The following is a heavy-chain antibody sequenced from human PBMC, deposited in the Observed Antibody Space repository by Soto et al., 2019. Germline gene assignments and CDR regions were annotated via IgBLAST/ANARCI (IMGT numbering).Heavy chain of an antibody. CDR2: INAGNGNT. V-gene: IGHV1-3*01. J-gene: IGHJ6*02. Sequence: ASVKVSCKASGYTFTSCAMHWVRQAPGQRLEWMGWINAGNGNTKYSQKFQGRVTITRDTSASTAYMELSSLRSEDTAVYYCARDLGYSSSSFYYYGMDVWGQGTTVTVSS. D-gene: IGHD6-6*01. CDR3: ARDLGYSSSSFYYYGMDV. CDR1: GYTFTSCA.